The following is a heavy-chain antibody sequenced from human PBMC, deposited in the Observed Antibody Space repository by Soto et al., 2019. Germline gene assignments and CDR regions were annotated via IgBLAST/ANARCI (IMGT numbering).Heavy chain of an antibody. CDR2: ISTYNGNT. CDR1: GYTFTSYG. Sequence: QVQLVQSGAEVKKPGASVKVSCKASGYTFTSYGSSWVRQAPGQGLEWMGWISTYNGNTKYAQKLQGRVTMTTDTSTRTAYMELRSLTSDDTAVFYCAREMVRGVGSDYWGQGTLVTVSS. J-gene: IGHJ4*02. V-gene: IGHV1-18*01. D-gene: IGHD3-10*01. CDR3: AREMVRGVGSDY.